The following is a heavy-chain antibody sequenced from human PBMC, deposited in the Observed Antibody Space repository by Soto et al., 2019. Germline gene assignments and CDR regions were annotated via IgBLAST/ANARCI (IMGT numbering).Heavy chain of an antibody. V-gene: IGHV1-69*13. J-gene: IGHJ6*02. CDR2: IIPILGTA. D-gene: IGHD3-22*01. CDR1: GGTFSSYA. Sequence: GASVKVSCKASGGTFSSYAISWVRQAPGQGLEWMGGIIPILGTANYAQKFQGRVTITADESTSTAYMELSSLRSEDTAVYYCARGYWDGRLRITMIVKEGYYYYYGMDVWGQGTTVTVSS. CDR3: ARGYWDGRLRITMIVKEGYYYYYGMDV.